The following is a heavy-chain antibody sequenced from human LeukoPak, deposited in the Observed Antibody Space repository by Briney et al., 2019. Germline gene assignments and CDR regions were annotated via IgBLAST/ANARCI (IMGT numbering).Heavy chain of an antibody. V-gene: IGHV3-48*01. CDR3: AREPPLRSTILRGVRIYYGMDV. CDR2: ISGSGSTI. J-gene: IGHJ6*02. CDR1: GFTFSTYS. D-gene: IGHD3-10*01. Sequence: GGSLRLSCAASGFTFSTYSMNWVRQAPGKGLEWVSYISGSGSTIYYADSVKGRFTISRDAAKNSLYLQMNSLRAADTAVYYCAREPPLRSTILRGVRIYYGMDVWGQGTTVTVSS.